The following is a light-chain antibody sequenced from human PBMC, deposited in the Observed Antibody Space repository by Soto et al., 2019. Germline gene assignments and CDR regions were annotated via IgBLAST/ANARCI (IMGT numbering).Light chain of an antibody. CDR1: QSVSSN. J-gene: IGKJ1*01. Sequence: EIVMTQSPATLSVSPGERATLSCRASQSVSSNLAWYQQKPGQAPRLLIYGASTRATGIPARFSGSGSGTEFTLTISSLQSEDFAVYYCHQYHDWPRTFGQGTKVDSK. CDR2: GAS. V-gene: IGKV3-15*01. CDR3: HQYHDWPRT.